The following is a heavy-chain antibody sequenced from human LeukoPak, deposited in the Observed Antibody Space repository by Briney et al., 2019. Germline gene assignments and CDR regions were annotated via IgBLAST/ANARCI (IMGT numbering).Heavy chain of an antibody. CDR2: IIPIFGTA. CDR1: GGTFSSYA. V-gene: IGHV1-69*05. CDR3: AILGYCSSTSCYIAVDY. D-gene: IGHD2-2*02. Sequence: SVKVSCKASGGTFSSYAISWVRQAPGQGLEWMGGIIPIFGTANYAQKFQGRVTITTDESTSTAYMELSSLRSEDTAVYYCAILGYCSSTSCYIAVDYWGQGTLVTVSS. J-gene: IGHJ4*02.